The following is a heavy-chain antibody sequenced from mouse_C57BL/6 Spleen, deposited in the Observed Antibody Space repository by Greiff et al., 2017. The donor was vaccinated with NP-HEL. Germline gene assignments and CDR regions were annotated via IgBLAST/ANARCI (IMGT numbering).Heavy chain of an antibody. D-gene: IGHD1-1*01. J-gene: IGHJ2*01. CDR1: GYTFTDYY. V-gene: IGHV1-26*01. CDR2: INPNNGGT. Sequence: VQLQQSGPELVKPGASVKISCKASGYTFTDYYMNWVKQSHGKSLEWIGDINPNNGGTSYNQKFKGKATLTVDKSSSTAYMELRSLTSEDSAVYYCATTVVAPAGFDYWGQGTTLTVSS. CDR3: ATTVVAPAGFDY.